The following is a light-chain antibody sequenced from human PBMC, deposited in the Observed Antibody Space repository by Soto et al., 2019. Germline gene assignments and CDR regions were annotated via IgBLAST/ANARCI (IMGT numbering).Light chain of an antibody. Sequence: DFQLTQSPSSLSPSDGDRVTITCRASQSISSYLNWYQQKPGKAPKLLIYAASSLQSGVPSRFSGSGSGTDFTLTISSLQPEDFATYYCQQSYSTPITFGQGTRLEIK. CDR2: AAS. CDR3: QQSYSTPIT. V-gene: IGKV1-39*01. CDR1: QSISSY. J-gene: IGKJ5*01.